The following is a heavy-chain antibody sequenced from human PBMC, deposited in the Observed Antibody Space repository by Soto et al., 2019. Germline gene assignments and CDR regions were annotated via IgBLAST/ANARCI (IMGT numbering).Heavy chain of an antibody. CDR2: ITSNGGST. CDR3: VKALSARYNSAKAFDV. CDR1: GFTFSNYA. J-gene: IGHJ3*01. D-gene: IGHD2-2*02. Sequence: EVQLVESGGDLVQPGGSLRLSCSASGFTFSNYAMHWVRQAPGKGLEYVSAITSNGGSTYYPDSVNGRFTIFRDNSKNTVSLQMSSLRPEDTAVYYCVKALSARYNSAKAFDVWGQGTMVTVSS. V-gene: IGHV3-64D*06.